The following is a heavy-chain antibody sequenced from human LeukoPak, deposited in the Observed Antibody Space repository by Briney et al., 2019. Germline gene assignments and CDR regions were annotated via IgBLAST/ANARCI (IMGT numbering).Heavy chain of an antibody. CDR1: GGSISNTNW. V-gene: IGHV4-4*02. J-gene: IGHJ4*02. Sequence: SETLSLTCGVSGGSISNTNWWTWVRQPPGKGLEWIGEVNLQGSTNYNPSLNSRVTMSVDTSKNQLSLTLNSVTAADTAVYYCAREVEMATQFDYWGQGTLVTVSS. CDR2: VNLQGST. CDR3: AREVEMATQFDY. D-gene: IGHD5-24*01.